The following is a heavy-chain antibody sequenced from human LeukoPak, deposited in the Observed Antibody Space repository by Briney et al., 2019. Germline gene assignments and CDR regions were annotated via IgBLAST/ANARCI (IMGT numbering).Heavy chain of an antibody. J-gene: IGHJ4*02. CDR1: GFTLNTYW. CDR3: TATPWGGAAAIFDY. Sequence: PGGSLRLSCAASGFTLNTYWIHWVRQTPQTGLEWVAGISGDGNFKRNADPVRGRLTIFTDNAKSTVSLQVSSLRAEDTAVYYCTATPWGGAAAIFDYWGQGILVTVSS. D-gene: IGHD6-25*01. CDR2: ISGDGNFK. V-gene: IGHV3-74*01.